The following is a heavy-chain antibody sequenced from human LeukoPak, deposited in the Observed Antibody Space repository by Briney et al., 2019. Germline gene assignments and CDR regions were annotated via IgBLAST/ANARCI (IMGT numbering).Heavy chain of an antibody. V-gene: IGHV4-39*07. D-gene: IGHD2-15*01. Sequence: KPSETLSLTCTVSGGSISSSSYYWVWIRQPPGTGLKWIGSIYYSGSTCYNPSLKSRVTISVDTSKNPFSLKLSSVTAADTAVYYCAREIRWPPSNWFDPWGQGTLVSVSS. CDR2: IYYSGST. J-gene: IGHJ5*02. CDR1: GGSISSSSYY. CDR3: AREIRWPPSNWFDP.